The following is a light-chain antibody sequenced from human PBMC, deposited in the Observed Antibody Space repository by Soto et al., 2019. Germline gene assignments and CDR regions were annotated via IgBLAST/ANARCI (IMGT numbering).Light chain of an antibody. J-gene: IGKJ1*01. CDR3: HQRKRWPRT. CDR1: KYINTR. Sequence: EIVLTQSXATLSSFPGDXXXXXXXASKYINTRLAWFKHRXGQAPRLLIYQTSXRAAGIPARFSASGTGTDFTLTISDVQPEDFAVYYCHQRKRWPRTFGQGTKVDIK. V-gene: IGKV3-11*01. CDR2: QTS.